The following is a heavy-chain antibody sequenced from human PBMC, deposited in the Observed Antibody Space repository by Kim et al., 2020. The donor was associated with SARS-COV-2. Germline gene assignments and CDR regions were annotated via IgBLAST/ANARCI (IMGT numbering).Heavy chain of an antibody. CDR1: GFTFYSYA. Sequence: GGSLRLSCAGSGFTFYSYAMSWVRQAPGKGLEWVSSMSNAGVSIYYADSVKGRFTISRDNSKLYLQMNSLRADDTAVYYCAKGTVAGHWGWFDPWGQGTLVTVSS. D-gene: IGHD6-19*01. V-gene: IGHV3-23*01. CDR2: MSNAGVSI. CDR3: AKGTVAGHWGWFDP. J-gene: IGHJ5*02.